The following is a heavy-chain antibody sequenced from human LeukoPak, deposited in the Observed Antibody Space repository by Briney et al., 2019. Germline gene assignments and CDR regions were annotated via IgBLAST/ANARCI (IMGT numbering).Heavy chain of an antibody. V-gene: IGHV4-4*07. CDR1: GGSTSGYY. D-gene: IGHD3-3*01. CDR2: IYGSGTT. Sequence: SETLSLTCTVSGGSTSGYYWNWMRQPAGKGLEWIGRIYGSGTTDYNSSLRSRVTISVDTSKSQFSLKLTSVTAADMAVYYCARENRDFEGSGYYVDYWGQGTLVTVSS. CDR3: ARENRDFEGSGYYVDY. J-gene: IGHJ4*02.